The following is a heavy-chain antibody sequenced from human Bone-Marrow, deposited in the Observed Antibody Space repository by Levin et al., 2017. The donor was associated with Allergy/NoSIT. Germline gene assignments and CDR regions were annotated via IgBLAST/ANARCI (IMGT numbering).Heavy chain of an antibody. CDR1: GFTFSSYA. CDR2: ISYDGSNK. V-gene: IGHV3-30-3*01. J-gene: IGHJ6*03. Sequence: GESLKISCAASGFTFSSYAMHWVRQAPGKGLEWVAVISYDGSNKYYADSVKGRFTISRDNSKNTLYLQMNSLRAEDTAVYYCARVAVTMVRGVTSLYYYYYMDVWGKGTTVTVSS. CDR3: ARVAVTMVRGVTSLYYYYYMDV. D-gene: IGHD3-10*01.